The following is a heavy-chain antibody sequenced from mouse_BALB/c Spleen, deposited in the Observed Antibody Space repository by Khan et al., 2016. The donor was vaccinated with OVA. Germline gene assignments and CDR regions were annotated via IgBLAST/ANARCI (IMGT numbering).Heavy chain of an antibody. CDR1: GYTFSSYY. D-gene: IGHD2-2*01. Sequence: QVQLQQSGAELVKPGASVKLSCKASGYTFSSYYMYWEKQRPGQGLEWIGEINPNNGGTNFNEKFKSKAALTVDKSSTTAYMQLSSLTSEDSAVYYCTRSGYGSFAYWGQGTLVTVST. J-gene: IGHJ3*01. CDR3: TRSGYGSFAY. CDR2: INPNNGGT. V-gene: IGHV1S81*02.